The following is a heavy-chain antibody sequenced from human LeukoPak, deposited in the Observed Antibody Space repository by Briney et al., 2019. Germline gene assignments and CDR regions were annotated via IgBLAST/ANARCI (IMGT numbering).Heavy chain of an antibody. Sequence: SETLSLTCTVSGGSISSGGYYWSWIRQRPGKGLEWIGYIYYSGSTYYNPSLKSRVTISVDTSKNQFSLKLSSVTAADTAVYYCARGTPYYDFWSGQSNWFDPWGQGTLVTVSS. V-gene: IGHV4-31*03. D-gene: IGHD3-3*01. CDR1: GGSISSGGYY. CDR3: ARGTPYYDFWSGQSNWFDP. CDR2: IYYSGST. J-gene: IGHJ5*02.